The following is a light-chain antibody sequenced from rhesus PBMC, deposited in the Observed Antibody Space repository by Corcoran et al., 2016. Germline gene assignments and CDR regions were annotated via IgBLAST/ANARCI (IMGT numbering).Light chain of an antibody. J-gene: IGLJ6*01. CDR3: SSYAGYNTDV. V-gene: IGLV2-32*02. CDR2: EVT. Sequence: QAALTQPRSVTGSPGQSVTFSCTGSRSDIGGYNYVSWYQQHPGTAPKLMIYEVTKRPSGVSDRFSGSKSGNTASLTISGLQAEDEADYYCSSYAGYNTDVFGSGTKLTVL. CDR1: RSDIGGYNY.